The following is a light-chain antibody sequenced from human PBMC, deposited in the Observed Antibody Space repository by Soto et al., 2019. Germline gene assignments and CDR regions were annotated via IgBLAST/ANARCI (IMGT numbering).Light chain of an antibody. J-gene: IGLJ2*01. CDR1: TGPVTSGHY. CDR3: LLSYSGTRVL. V-gene: IGLV7-46*01. Sequence: QSVVTQEPSVTVSPGGTVTLTCGSTTGPVTSGHYPYWLQQKPGQAPTTLIYDTDNKNSWTPARFAGSILGGKAVLTLSGAQPEDEADYYCLLSYSGTRVLFGAGTKLTVL. CDR2: DTD.